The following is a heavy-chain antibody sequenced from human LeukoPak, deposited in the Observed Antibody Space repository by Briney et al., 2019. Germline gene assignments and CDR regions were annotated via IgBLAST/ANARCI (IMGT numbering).Heavy chain of an antibody. CDR3: ARQDYADAFYN. D-gene: IGHD4-17*01. J-gene: IGHJ4*02. V-gene: IGHV4-39*01. CDR2: VLYTGIT. Sequence: WVRQMPGKGLEWIGSVLYTGITDYNPSLKSRLSISVDMSKTQFSLRLSSVTAADTAVYYCARQDYADAFYNWGQGTLVTVSS.